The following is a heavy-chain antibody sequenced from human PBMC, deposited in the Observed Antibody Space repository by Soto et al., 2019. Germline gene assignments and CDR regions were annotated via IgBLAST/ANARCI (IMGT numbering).Heavy chain of an antibody. V-gene: IGHV4-39*01. CDR1: SGSISSGSYY. CDR3: ARARGARYFDY. J-gene: IGHJ4*02. CDR2: IYYSGST. D-gene: IGHD2-15*01. Sequence: SETLSLTCTVSSGSISSGSYYWDWIRQPPGKGLEWIGNIYYSGSTNYNPSLESRVTISVDTSKNQFSLKLSSVTAADTAVYYCARARGARYFDYWGQGTLVTVS.